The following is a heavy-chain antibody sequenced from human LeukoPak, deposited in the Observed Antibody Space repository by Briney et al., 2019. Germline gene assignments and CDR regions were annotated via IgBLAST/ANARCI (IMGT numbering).Heavy chain of an antibody. J-gene: IGHJ4*02. Sequence: TLSLTCTVSGGSISSGGYYWSWIRQPPGKGLEWIGYIYHSGSTYYNPSLKSRVTISVDRSKNQFSLKLSSVTAADTAVYYCARAERFGSSPGFDYWGQGTLVTVSS. V-gene: IGHV4-30-2*01. D-gene: IGHD6-6*01. CDR1: GGSISSGGYY. CDR3: ARAERFGSSPGFDY. CDR2: IYHSGST.